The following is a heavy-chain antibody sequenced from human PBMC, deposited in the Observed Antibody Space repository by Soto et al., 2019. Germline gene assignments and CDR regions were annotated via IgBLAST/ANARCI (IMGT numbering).Heavy chain of an antibody. J-gene: IGHJ4*02. CDR3: GRKPRTNLVDY. CDR1: GFTFSSYG. D-gene: IGHD2-8*02. Sequence: VQLVESGGGVVQPGRSLRLSCAASGFTFSSYGMHWVRQAPGKGLEWVAVIWYDGSNEYYADSVKGRFTISRDNSKNTLYLQMNSLRGEDTAVYYCGRKPRTNLVDYWGQGTLVTVSS. CDR2: IWYDGSNE. V-gene: IGHV3-33*01.